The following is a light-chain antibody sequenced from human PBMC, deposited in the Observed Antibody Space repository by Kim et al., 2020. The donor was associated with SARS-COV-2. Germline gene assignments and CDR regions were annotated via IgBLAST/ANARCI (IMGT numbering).Light chain of an antibody. CDR2: QDT. Sequence: SESPGQTATITCSGDKLGDKYVCWYQQKPGQSPILVIYQDTKRPSGIPERFSGSNSGNTATLTISGTQAMDEADYYCQAWATSTVVFGGGTQLTVL. CDR1: KLGDKY. J-gene: IGLJ2*01. CDR3: QAWATSTVV. V-gene: IGLV3-1*01.